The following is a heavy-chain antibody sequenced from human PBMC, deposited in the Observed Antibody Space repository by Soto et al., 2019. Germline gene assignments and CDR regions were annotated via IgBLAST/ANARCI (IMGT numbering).Heavy chain of an antibody. CDR1: GYTFTSYA. CDR3: ASDGLLGYDIVTGYLARDWYFDL. J-gene: IGHJ2*01. V-gene: IGHV1-3*01. Sequence: QVQLVQSGAEVKKPGASVKVSCKASGYTFTSYAMHWVRQAPGQRLEWMGWINAGNGNTKYSQKCQGRVTMTRATSARTAYMDLRSLSSEDAAVYYFASDGLLGYDIVTGYLARDWYFDLWGRGTLVTVSS. CDR2: INAGNGNT. D-gene: IGHD3-9*01.